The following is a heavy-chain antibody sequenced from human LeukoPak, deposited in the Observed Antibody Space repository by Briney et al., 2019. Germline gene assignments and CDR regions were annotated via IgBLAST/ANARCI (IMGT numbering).Heavy chain of an antibody. CDR2: ISSSSSTI. V-gene: IGHV3-48*02. CDR3: ARDVRFLEWLFDGSFDY. D-gene: IGHD3-3*01. Sequence: GGSLRLSCAVSGFTFSNYAMSWVRQAPGKGLEWVSYISSSSSTIYYADSVKGRFTISRDNAKNSLYLQMNSLRDEDTAVYYCARDVRFLEWLFDGSFDYWGQGTLVTVSS. CDR1: GFTFSNYA. J-gene: IGHJ4*02.